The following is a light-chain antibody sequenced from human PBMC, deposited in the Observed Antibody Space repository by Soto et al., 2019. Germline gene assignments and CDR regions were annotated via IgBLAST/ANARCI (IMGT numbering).Light chain of an antibody. V-gene: IGKV1-9*01. CDR2: AVS. CDR1: QGIGSD. J-gene: IGKJ4*01. Sequence: DIQLTQSPSFLSASVGDRISITCRASQGIGSDLAWYQHKPGKAPKLLIYAVSTLQSGVPSRFSGSRSGTEFTLTISNLQPEDFATYYCQQLNSYPLTFGGGTKVEIK. CDR3: QQLNSYPLT.